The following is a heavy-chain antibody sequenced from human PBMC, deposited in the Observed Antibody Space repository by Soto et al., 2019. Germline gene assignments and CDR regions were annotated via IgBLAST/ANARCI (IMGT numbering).Heavy chain of an antibody. CDR3: ARRDIVVVVAAHHDAFDI. Sequence: QLQLQESGPGLVKPSETLSLTCTVSGGSISSSSYYWGWIRQPPGKGLEWIGSIYYSGRTYYNPSLKRRVTISVDTSKNQFYLKLSSVTAADTAVYYCARRDIVVVVAAHHDAFDIWGQGTMVTVSS. CDR1: GGSISSSSYY. CDR2: IYYSGRT. D-gene: IGHD2-15*01. V-gene: IGHV4-39*01. J-gene: IGHJ3*02.